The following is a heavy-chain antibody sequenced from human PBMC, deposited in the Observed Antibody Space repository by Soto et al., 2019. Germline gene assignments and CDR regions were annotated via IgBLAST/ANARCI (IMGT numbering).Heavy chain of an antibody. Sequence: QMRLQESGSGLVKPSQTLSLTCAVSGGSISSGGYAWNWIRQPPGKGLEWIGYIYHSGYTSYNPCLKSRVTISVDTSKNQFSLNLSFVTAADTAVYYCARDSLTGNYFYPWGRGTLVTVSS. CDR1: GGSISSGGYA. J-gene: IGHJ5*02. CDR2: IYHSGYT. CDR3: ARDSLTGNYFYP. D-gene: IGHD1-7*01. V-gene: IGHV4-30-2*01.